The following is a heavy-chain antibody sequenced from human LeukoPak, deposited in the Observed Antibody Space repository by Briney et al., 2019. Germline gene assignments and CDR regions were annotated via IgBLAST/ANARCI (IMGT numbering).Heavy chain of an antibody. J-gene: IGHJ1*01. D-gene: IGHD3-16*01. CDR3: ARGHVGSLPFQH. CDR1: GASITSGTYF. Sequence: KPSETLSLTCSVSGASITSGTYFWSWIRHHPGKGLEWIGYIYYSGSTHYNPSLNSRVTISRDTSKNQFSLRLTSVTAADTAIYYCARGHVGSLPFQHWGQGTLVTVSS. CDR2: IYYSGST. V-gene: IGHV4-31*03.